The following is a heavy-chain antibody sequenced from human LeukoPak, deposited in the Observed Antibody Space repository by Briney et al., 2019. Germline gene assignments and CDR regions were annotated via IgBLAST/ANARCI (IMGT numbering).Heavy chain of an antibody. J-gene: IGHJ4*02. V-gene: IGHV3-11*04. CDR3: ATRASYFNH. CDR2: ISSSGSNI. Sequence: GGSLSLSCAASGFTFSDSYMSWIRQAPGKALEWVSYISSSGSNIKYADSVKGRFTISRDNAKNSLYLKMNSLRVEDTAVYYCATRASYFNHWGQGTLVTVSS. CDR1: GFTFSDSY.